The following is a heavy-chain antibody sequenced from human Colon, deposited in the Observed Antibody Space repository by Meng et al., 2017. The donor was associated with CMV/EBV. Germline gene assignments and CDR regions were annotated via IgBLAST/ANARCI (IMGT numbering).Heavy chain of an antibody. Sequence: GESLKISCAASGFTLSRYTMHWVRQAPGKGLEWVAVTSYDGNKDWYADSVKGRFTISRDNTKNTVYLEMNSLREEVTGVYYCAKGRRGTVVPSAQYFDSWGQGTLVTVSS. CDR1: GFTLSRYT. CDR2: TSYDGNKD. CDR3: AKGRRGTVVPSAQYFDS. D-gene: IGHD1-14*01. V-gene: IGHV3-30*04. J-gene: IGHJ4*02.